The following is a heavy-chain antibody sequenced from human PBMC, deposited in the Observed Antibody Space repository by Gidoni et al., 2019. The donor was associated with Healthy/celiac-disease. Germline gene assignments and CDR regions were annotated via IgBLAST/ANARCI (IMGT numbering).Heavy chain of an antibody. J-gene: IGHJ6*02. CDR1: GYTFPSYG. CDR2: ISAYNGNT. Sequence: QVQLVQSGAEVKKPGASVQVSCKASGYTFPSYGLSWVRQAPGQGLEWMGWISAYNGNTNYAQKLQGRVTMTTDTSTSTAYMELRSLRSDDTAVYYCARGDHVRQQLGRRDYYYYYGMDVWGQGTTVTVSS. D-gene: IGHD6-13*01. CDR3: ARGDHVRQQLGRRDYYYYYGMDV. V-gene: IGHV1-18*01.